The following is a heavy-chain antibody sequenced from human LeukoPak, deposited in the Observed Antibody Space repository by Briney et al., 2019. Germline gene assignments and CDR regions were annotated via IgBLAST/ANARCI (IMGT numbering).Heavy chain of an antibody. CDR3: ARSPTYYDFWSGYLRYYYYYYGMDV. CDR1: GYTFTSYD. CDR2: MNPNSGNT. Sequence: ASVKVSCKASGYTFTSYDINWVRQATGQGLESMGWMNPNSGNTGYAQKFQGRVTMTRNTSISTAYMELSSLRSEDTAVYYCARSPTYYDFWSGYLRYYYYYYGMDVWGQGTTVTVSS. V-gene: IGHV1-8*01. D-gene: IGHD3-3*01. J-gene: IGHJ6*02.